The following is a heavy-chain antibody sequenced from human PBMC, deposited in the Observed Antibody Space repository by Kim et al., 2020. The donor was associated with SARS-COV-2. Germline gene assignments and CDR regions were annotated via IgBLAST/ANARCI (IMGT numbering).Heavy chain of an antibody. CDR2: IYYSGST. Sequence: SETLSLTCTVSGGSISSYYWSWIRQPPGKGLEWIGYIYYSGSTNYNPSLKSRVTISVDTSKNQFSLKLSSVTAADTAVYYCARNRGSSSWLSFDYWGQGTLVTVSS. CDR3: ARNRGSSSWLSFDY. J-gene: IGHJ4*02. D-gene: IGHD6-13*01. V-gene: IGHV4-59*01. CDR1: GGSISSYY.